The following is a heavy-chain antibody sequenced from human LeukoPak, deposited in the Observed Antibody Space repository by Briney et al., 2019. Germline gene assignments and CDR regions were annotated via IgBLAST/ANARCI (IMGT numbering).Heavy chain of an antibody. Sequence: SETLSLTCAVSGGSISSSNWWSWVRQPPGKGLEWIGEIYHSGSTNYNPSLKSRVTISVDKSKNQFSLKLSSVTAADTAVYYCARDRRVYYYDSSGYSAFDYWGQGTLVTVSS. CDR1: GGSISSSNW. V-gene: IGHV4-4*02. CDR2: IYHSGST. J-gene: IGHJ4*02. CDR3: ARDRRVYYYDSSGYSAFDY. D-gene: IGHD3-22*01.